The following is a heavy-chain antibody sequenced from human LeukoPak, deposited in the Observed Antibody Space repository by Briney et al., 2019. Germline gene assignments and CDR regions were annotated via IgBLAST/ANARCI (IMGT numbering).Heavy chain of an antibody. CDR2: ISAYNGNT. CDR3: ARVDVVVAATLYYYYGMDV. D-gene: IGHD2-15*01. Sequence: ASVKVSFKASGYTFTSYGISWVRQAPGQGLEWMGWISAYNGNTNYAQKLQGRVTMTTDTSTSTAYMELRSLRSDDTAVYYCARVDVVVAATLYYYYGMDVWGQGTTVTVSS. CDR1: GYTFTSYG. V-gene: IGHV1-18*01. J-gene: IGHJ6*02.